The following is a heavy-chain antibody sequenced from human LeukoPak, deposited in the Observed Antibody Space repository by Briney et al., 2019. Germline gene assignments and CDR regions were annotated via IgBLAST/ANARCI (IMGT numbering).Heavy chain of an antibody. CDR2: IKQDGSEK. Sequence: PGGSLRLSCAASGVTFSNFWMNWVRQAPGKELEWVAIIKQDGSEKIYVDSVKGRFTISRDNAKNSLYVQMNSLTVEDTAIYYCAGGSGWLIDHWGQGTLVTVSS. CDR3: AGGSGWLIDH. D-gene: IGHD6-19*01. J-gene: IGHJ4*02. V-gene: IGHV3-7*03. CDR1: GVTFSNFW.